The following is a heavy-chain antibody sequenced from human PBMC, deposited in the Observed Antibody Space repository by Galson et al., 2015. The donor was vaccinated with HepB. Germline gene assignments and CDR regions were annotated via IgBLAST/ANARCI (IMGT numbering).Heavy chain of an antibody. D-gene: IGHD6-13*01. J-gene: IGHJ6*02. CDR1: GGTFSSYT. CDR2: IIPILGIA. CDR3: AREQAAAGTKVYYGMDV. Sequence: SVKVSCKASGGTFSSYTISWVRQAPGQGLEWMGRIIPILGIANYAQKFQGRVTITADKSTSTAYMELSSLRSEDTAVYYCAREQAAAGTKVYYGMDVWGQGTTVTVSS. V-gene: IGHV1-69*04.